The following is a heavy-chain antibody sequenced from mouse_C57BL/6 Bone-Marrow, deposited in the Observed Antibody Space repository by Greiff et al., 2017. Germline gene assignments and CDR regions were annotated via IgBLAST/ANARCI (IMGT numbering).Heavy chain of an antibody. Sequence: EVQLVESGGGLVKPGGSLKLSCAASGFTFSSYTMSWVRQTPEKRLQWVAAISGGGGNTYYPASVKGRFTISRDNDKNILYLQMSSRRSEDPALYYYSRQGTTVLATKDFDVWGTGTTVTVSS. V-gene: IGHV5-9*01. CDR2: ISGGGGNT. J-gene: IGHJ1*03. CDR1: GFTFSSYT. D-gene: IGHD1-1*01. CDR3: SRQGTTVLATKDFDV.